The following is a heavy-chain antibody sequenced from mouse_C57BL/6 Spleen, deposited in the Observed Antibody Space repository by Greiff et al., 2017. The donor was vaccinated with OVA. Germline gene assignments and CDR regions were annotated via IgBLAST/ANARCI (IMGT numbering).Heavy chain of an antibody. J-gene: IGHJ1*03. D-gene: IGHD3-3*01. CDR3: ARDLGTGYFDV. Sequence: EVMLVESGGGLVKPGGSLKLSCAASGFTFSSYAMSWVRQTPEKRLEWVATISDGGSYTYSPDNVKGRFTISRDNAKNNLYLHMSHLKSEDTAMYYCARDLGTGYFDVWGTGTTVTVSS. CDR1: GFTFSSYA. V-gene: IGHV5-4*01. CDR2: ISDGGSYT.